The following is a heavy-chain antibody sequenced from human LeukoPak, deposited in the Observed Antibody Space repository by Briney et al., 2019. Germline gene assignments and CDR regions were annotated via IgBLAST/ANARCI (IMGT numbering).Heavy chain of an antibody. CDR1: GFTFSSYA. V-gene: IGHV3-23*01. J-gene: IGHJ4*02. Sequence: SGGSLRLSCAASGFTFSSYAMSWVRQAPGKGLEWVSAISGSGGSTYYADSVKGRFTISRDNSKNTLYLQMNSLRAEDTAVYYCAKPTYYYDSSGSRNYYFDYWGQGTLVTVSS. D-gene: IGHD3-22*01. CDR2: ISGSGGST. CDR3: AKPTYYYDSSGSRNYYFDY.